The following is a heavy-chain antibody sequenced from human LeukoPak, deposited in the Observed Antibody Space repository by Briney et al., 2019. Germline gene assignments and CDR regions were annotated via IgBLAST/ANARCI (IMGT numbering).Heavy chain of an antibody. CDR1: GVSISSSNSY. CDR2: IYYSGNT. D-gene: IGHD2-2*01. V-gene: IGHV4-39*02. Sequence: SETLSLTCTVSGVSISSSNSYWGWIRQPPGKGLEWIGSIYYSGNTYHNASLKSQVSISIDTSKNQFSLKLSSVTAADTAVYYCARDYCSSTSCYETDYWGQGTLVTVSS. CDR3: ARDYCSSTSCYETDY. J-gene: IGHJ4*02.